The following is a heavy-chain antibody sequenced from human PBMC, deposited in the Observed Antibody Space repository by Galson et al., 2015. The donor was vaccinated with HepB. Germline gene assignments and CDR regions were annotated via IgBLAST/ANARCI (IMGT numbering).Heavy chain of an antibody. CDR3: ARIALSGSYWYFDY. CDR2: ISYDGTDK. CDR1: GFTFSNYG. D-gene: IGHD1-26*01. Sequence: SLRLSCAASGFTFSNYGLHWVRQAPGKGLEWVAIISYDGTDKKYADSVKGRFIISRDNAKNSLYLQMNSLRAEDTAVYYCARIALSGSYWYFDYWGQGTLVTVSS. V-gene: IGHV3-30-3*01. J-gene: IGHJ4*02.